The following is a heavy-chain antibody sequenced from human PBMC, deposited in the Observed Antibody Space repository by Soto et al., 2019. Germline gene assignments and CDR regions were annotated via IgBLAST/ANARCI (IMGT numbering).Heavy chain of an antibody. CDR2: ISYDGSNK. J-gene: IGHJ4*02. CDR3: AKEAGAAAGPDY. Sequence: GGSLRLSCAASGFTFGSYGMHWVRQAPGKGLEWVAVISYDGSNKYYADSVKGRFTISRGNSKNTLYLQMNSLRAEDTAVYYCAKEAGAAAGPDYWGQGTLVTVSS. CDR1: GFTFGSYG. D-gene: IGHD6-13*01. V-gene: IGHV3-30*18.